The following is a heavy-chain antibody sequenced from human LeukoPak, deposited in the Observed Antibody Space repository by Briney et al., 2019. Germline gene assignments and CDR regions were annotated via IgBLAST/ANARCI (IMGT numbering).Heavy chain of an antibody. Sequence: PGGSLRLSCAASGFTFSSSAMSWVRQAPGKGLEWVSSISGSGSGGSTYYADSVKGRFTISRDNSKNTLYLQMNSLRAEDTAVYYCARDKWGCDYWGQGTLVTVSS. CDR2: ISGSGSGGST. J-gene: IGHJ4*02. V-gene: IGHV3-23*01. CDR1: GFTFSSSA. CDR3: ARDKWGCDY. D-gene: IGHD7-27*01.